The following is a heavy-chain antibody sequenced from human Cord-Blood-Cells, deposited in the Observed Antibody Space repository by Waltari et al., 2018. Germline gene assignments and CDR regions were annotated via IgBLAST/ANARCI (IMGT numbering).Heavy chain of an antibody. V-gene: IGHV5-51*01. CDR2: IYPGDSDT. J-gene: IGHJ4*02. CDR1: GYSFTSYW. Sequence: EVQLVQSGAEVKKPGASLKISCKGSGYSFTSYWIGWVRQMPGKGLEWMGIIYPGDSDTRYSPSFQGQVTISADKSISTAYLQWSSLKASDTAMYYCARQSAYCTNGVCYGDYWGQGTLVTVSS. D-gene: IGHD2-8*01. CDR3: ARQSAYCTNGVCYGDY.